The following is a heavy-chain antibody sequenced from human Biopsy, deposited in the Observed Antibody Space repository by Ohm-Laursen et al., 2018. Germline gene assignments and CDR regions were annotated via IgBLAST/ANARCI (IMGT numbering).Heavy chain of an antibody. CDR3: ARATNSTGWPYYYFYGMDV. Sequence: PSETLSLTCAVSGGSISNYFWTWIRQTPGKGLEWIGYIYYSGSTNYNPSLKSRVTISVDTSKNQFSLRLNSVTAADTAVYYRARATNSTGWPYYYFYGMDVWGQGTTVTVSS. J-gene: IGHJ6*02. CDR2: IYYSGST. D-gene: IGHD2/OR15-2a*01. V-gene: IGHV4-59*01. CDR1: GGSISNYF.